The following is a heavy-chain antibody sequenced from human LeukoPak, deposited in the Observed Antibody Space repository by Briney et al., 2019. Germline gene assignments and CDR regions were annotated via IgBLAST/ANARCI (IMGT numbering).Heavy chain of an antibody. CDR1: GGSFSGYY. Sequence: SETLSLTCAVYGGSFSGYYWSWIRQPPGKGLEWIGEINHSGSTNYNPSLKSRVTISVDTSKNQFSLKLSSVTTADTAVYYCARGGKRWLQLVGFGYWGQGTLVTVSS. CDR2: INHSGST. D-gene: IGHD5-24*01. V-gene: IGHV4-34*01. J-gene: IGHJ4*02. CDR3: ARGGKRWLQLVGFGY.